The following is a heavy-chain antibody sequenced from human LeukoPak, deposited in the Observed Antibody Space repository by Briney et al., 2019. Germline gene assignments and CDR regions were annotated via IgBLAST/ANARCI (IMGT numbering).Heavy chain of an antibody. V-gene: IGHV1-18*01. CDR3: ARDRSYDFWSGYYPFDY. J-gene: IGHJ4*02. Sequence: ASVKVSCKASGYTFTSYGISWVRQAPGQGLEWMGWIGAYNGNTNYAQKLQGRVTMTTDTSTSTAYMELRSLRSDDTAVYYCARDRSYDFWSGYYPFDYWGQGTLVTVSS. CDR2: IGAYNGNT. CDR1: GYTFTSYG. D-gene: IGHD3-3*01.